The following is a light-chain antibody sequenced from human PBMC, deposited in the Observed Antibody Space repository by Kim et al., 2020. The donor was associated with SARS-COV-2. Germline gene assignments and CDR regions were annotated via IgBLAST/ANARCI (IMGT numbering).Light chain of an antibody. V-gene: IGLV2-14*03. CDR3: SSYSNNRGSKTLV. J-gene: IGLJ3*02. Sequence: VSWYQSHPGKAPQLMIYDVTERPSGVSDRFSGSKSGNTASLTISGLQAEDEGYYYCSSYSNNRGSKTLVFGGGTKVTVL. CDR2: DVT.